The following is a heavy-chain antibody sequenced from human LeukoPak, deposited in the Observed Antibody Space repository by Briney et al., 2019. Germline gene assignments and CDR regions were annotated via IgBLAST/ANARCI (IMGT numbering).Heavy chain of an antibody. CDR2: IIPIFGTA. CDR3: ARGWVETSSWEEYFDY. J-gene: IGHJ4*02. D-gene: IGHD6-13*01. Sequence: ASVKVSCKASGGTFSSYAISWVRQAPGQGLEWMGGIIPIFGTANYAQKFQGRVTITADESTSTAYMELSSLRSEDTAVYYCARGWVETSSWEEYFDYWGQGTLVTVSS. CDR1: GGTFSSYA. V-gene: IGHV1-69*13.